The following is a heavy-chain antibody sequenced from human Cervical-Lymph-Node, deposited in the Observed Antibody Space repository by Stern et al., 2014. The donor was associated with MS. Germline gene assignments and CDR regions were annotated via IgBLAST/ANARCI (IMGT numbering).Heavy chain of an antibody. CDR1: GYTFTGYY. D-gene: IGHD2-15*01. CDR2: INPNSGGT. Sequence: VQLVESGAEVKKPGASVKVSCKASGYTFTGYYMHWVRQAPGQGLEWMGWINPNSGGTNYAQKFQGWVTMTRDTSISTAYMELSRLRSDDTAVYYCARDIVGYYYGMDVWGQGTTVTVSS. V-gene: IGHV1-2*04. CDR3: ARDIVGYYYGMDV. J-gene: IGHJ6*02.